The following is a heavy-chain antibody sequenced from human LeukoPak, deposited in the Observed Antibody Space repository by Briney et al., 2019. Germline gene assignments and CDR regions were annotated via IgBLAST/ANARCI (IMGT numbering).Heavy chain of an antibody. V-gene: IGHV1-18*01. Sequence: GASVKVSCKASGYTFTNYGINWVRQAPGQGLEWMGWINTYNGNTNYAQKLQGRVTMTTDTSTSTAYMELRSLRSDDTAVYYCARHRTGYSSDWVHAFDIWGQGTMVTVSS. CDR1: GYTFTNYG. J-gene: IGHJ3*02. CDR3: ARHRTGYSSDWVHAFDI. D-gene: IGHD6-19*01. CDR2: INTYNGNT.